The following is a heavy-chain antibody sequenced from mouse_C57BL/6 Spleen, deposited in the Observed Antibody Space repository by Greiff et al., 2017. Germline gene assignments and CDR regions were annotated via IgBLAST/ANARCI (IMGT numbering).Heavy chain of an antibody. Sequence: QVQLQQSGAELVMPGASVKLSCKASGYTFTSYWMHWVKQRPGQGLEWIGEIDPSDSYTNYNQKFKGKSTLTVDKSSSTAYMQLSSLTSEDSAVYYCARWSTTVVNWYFDVWGTGTTVTVSS. D-gene: IGHD1-1*01. CDR2: IDPSDSYT. CDR3: ARWSTTVVNWYFDV. J-gene: IGHJ1*03. CDR1: GYTFTSYW. V-gene: IGHV1-69*01.